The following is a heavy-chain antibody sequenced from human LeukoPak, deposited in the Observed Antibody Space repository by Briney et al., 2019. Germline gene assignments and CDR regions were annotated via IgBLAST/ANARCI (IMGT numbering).Heavy chain of an antibody. V-gene: IGHV3-11*04. CDR1: GFTVSSNY. CDR3: ARSYDFGFDN. D-gene: IGHD3-3*01. J-gene: IGHJ4*02. CDR2: ISSSGGTI. Sequence: PGGSLRLSCAASGFTVSSNYMSWVRQAPGKGLEWVSYISSSGGTIYYADSVKGRFTISRDNAKNSLYLQMNSLRAEDTAVYYCARSYDFGFDNWGQGTLVTVSS.